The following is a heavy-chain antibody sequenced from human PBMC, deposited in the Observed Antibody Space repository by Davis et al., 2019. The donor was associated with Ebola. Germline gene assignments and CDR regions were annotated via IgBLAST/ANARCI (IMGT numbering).Heavy chain of an antibody. CDR3: AKEATWIQLWYFDY. D-gene: IGHD5-18*01. Sequence: GESLKISCAASGFTVGSNYMSWVRQAPGTGLEWVSLIYSGGITYYADSVKGRFTISRDNSKNTLYLQMNSLGAEDTAVYYCAKEATWIQLWYFDYWGQGTLVTVSS. CDR2: IYSGGIT. J-gene: IGHJ4*02. V-gene: IGHV3-66*01. CDR1: GFTVGSNY.